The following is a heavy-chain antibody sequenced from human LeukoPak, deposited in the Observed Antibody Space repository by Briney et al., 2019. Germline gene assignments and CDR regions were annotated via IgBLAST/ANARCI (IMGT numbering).Heavy chain of an antibody. CDR1: GYSISSGYY. J-gene: IGHJ4*02. V-gene: IGHV4-38-2*02. D-gene: IGHD4-17*01. CDR2: IYHSGST. CDR3: ARVRHGDYIFDY. Sequence: PSETLSLTCTVSGYSISSGYYWGWIRQPPGKGLEWIGSIYHSGSTYYNPSLKSRVTISVDTSKNQFSLKLRSATAADTAVYYCARVRHGDYIFDYWGRGTLVTVSS.